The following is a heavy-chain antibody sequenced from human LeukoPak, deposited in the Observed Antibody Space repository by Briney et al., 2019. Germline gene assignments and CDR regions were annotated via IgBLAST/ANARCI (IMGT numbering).Heavy chain of an antibody. V-gene: IGHV4-39*01. CDR1: GGSITSTIYY. D-gene: IGHD3-10*01. Sequence: PSETLSLTCTVSGGSITSTIYYWSWIRQPPGKGLEWIGSIYYSGSTSYNPSLKSRVTISVDTSKNQFSLKLSSVTATDTAVYYCARVGTYGSGSYLSWLDYWGQGTLVTVSS. J-gene: IGHJ4*02. CDR3: ARVGTYGSGSYLSWLDY. CDR2: IYYSGST.